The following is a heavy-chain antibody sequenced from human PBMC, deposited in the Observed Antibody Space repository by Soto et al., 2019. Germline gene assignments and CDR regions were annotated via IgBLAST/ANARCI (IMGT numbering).Heavy chain of an antibody. J-gene: IGHJ4*02. CDR3: ARGELNYYGSGSYPYYFDY. Sequence: SETLSLTCAVYGGSFSGYYWSWIRQPPGKGLEWIGEINHSGSTNYNPSLKSRVTISVDTSKNQFSLKLSSVTAADTAVYYCARGELNYYGSGSYPYYFDYWGQGTLVTVSS. D-gene: IGHD3-10*01. CDR1: GGSFSGYY. V-gene: IGHV4-34*01. CDR2: INHSGST.